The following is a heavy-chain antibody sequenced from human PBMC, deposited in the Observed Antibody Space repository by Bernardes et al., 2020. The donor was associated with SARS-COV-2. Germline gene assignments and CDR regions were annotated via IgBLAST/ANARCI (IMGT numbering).Heavy chain of an antibody. CDR3: TTSLSLIVVVYAFDI. CDR1: GYTLSDLS. J-gene: IGHJ3*02. V-gene: IGHV1-24*01. D-gene: IGHD3-22*01. CDR2: FDPEDGEA. Sequence: ASMKVSCKVSGYTLSDLSMHWVRQAPGKGLEWMGSFDPEDGEAIYAQKFLGRVTMTADTSTYTSYMELSSLRSDDTAFYYCTTSLSLIVVVYAFDIWGQGTTVIVSS.